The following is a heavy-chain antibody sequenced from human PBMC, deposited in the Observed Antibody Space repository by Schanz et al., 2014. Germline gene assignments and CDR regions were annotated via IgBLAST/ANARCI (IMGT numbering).Heavy chain of an antibody. J-gene: IGHJ6*03. D-gene: IGHD2-2*02. CDR3: AGTYCSSTSCYTGYYYMDV. CDR1: GGTFSTYP. Sequence: QVQLVQSGAEVKKPGSSMKVSCKASGGTFSTYPINWLRQAPGQGLEWMGRIIPIHGIVNYAQNFQGRVTITADKSTSTAYMELTSLRSKDTAVYYCAGTYCSSTSCYTGYYYMDVWGKGTTVTVSS. V-gene: IGHV1-69*02. CDR2: IIPIHGIV.